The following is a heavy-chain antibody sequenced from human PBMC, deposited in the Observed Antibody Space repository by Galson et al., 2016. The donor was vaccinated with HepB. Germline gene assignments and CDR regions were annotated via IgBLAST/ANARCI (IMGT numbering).Heavy chain of an antibody. Sequence: SETLSLTCVVSHGSVTNSYWSWIRQPPGKSLEWIGHIHSSGTPNYNPPLKSRISMSVDTSKNELSLKLSSVTAADTAIYYCVRKEGGGFCTDGVCSINWFDPWGQGTLLTVSS. J-gene: IGHJ5*02. CDR3: VRKEGGGFCTDGVCSINWFDP. CDR2: IHSSGTP. V-gene: IGHV4-4*09. D-gene: IGHD2-8*01. CDR1: HGSVTNSY.